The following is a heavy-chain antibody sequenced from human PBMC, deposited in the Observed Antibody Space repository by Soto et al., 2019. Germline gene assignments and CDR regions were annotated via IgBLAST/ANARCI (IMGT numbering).Heavy chain of an antibody. J-gene: IGHJ6*02. D-gene: IGHD3-10*01. CDR2: IYYSGST. CDR1: GGSINSYY. CDR3: ARENYGNYYYYGMDV. Sequence: SETLSLTCTVSGGSINSYYWSWIRQPPGKGLEWIGYIYYSGSTYYNPSLKSRVTISVDTSKNQFSLKLSSVTAADTAVYYCARENYGNYYYYGMDVWGQGTTVTVSS. V-gene: IGHV4-59*12.